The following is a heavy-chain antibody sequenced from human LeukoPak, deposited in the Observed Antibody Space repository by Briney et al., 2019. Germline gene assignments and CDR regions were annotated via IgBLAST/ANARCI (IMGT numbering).Heavy chain of an antibody. Sequence: GRSLRLSCAASGFTFDDYAMHWVRQAPGKGLEWVSGISGSIGYADSVKGRFTISRDNAKNSLYLQMNSLRAEDTALYYCAKGRDKYQLLSKNWFDPWGQGTPVTVSS. V-gene: IGHV3-9*01. CDR1: GFTFDDYA. CDR3: AKGRDKYQLLSKNWFDP. D-gene: IGHD2-2*01. CDR2: ISGSI. J-gene: IGHJ5*02.